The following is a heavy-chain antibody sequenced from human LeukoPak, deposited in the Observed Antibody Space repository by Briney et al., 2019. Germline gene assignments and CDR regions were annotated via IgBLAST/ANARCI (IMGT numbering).Heavy chain of an antibody. CDR2: IRSKLNTYAT. J-gene: IGHJ4*02. CDR3: AVDYGDYASFDY. V-gene: IGHV3-73*01. D-gene: IGHD4-17*01. CDR1: GFTFSGFA. Sequence: GGSLRLSCAASGFTFSGFAIHWVRQASGKGPEWVGRIRSKLNTYATAYAASVKGRFTISRDDSKNTAYLQMNSLRAEDTAVYYCAVDYGDYASFDYWGQGTLVTVSS.